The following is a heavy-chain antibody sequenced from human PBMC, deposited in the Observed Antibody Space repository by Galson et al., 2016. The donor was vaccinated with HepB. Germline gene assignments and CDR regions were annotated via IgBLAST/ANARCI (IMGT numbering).Heavy chain of an antibody. J-gene: IGHJ4*02. CDR2: VYYSGTT. CDR3: ATLYYHGFATSTDY. Sequence: SETLSLTCSVSGASISTYYWSWIRQPPGKGLEWIGYVYYSGTTSYNFSLKSRVTMSVDTSKNQFSLKLSSVSAADTAVYYCATLYYHGFATSTDYWGQGTLVAVST. D-gene: IGHD3-10*01. V-gene: IGHV4-59*01. CDR1: GASISTYY.